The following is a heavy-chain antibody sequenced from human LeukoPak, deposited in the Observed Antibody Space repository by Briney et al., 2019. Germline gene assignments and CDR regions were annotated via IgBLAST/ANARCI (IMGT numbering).Heavy chain of an antibody. CDR1: GFTLSSYA. V-gene: IGHV3-23*01. CDR2: ISASGGST. CDR3: AKVMKGSERLTMVRGVIIKTAGLYYMDV. J-gene: IGHJ6*03. D-gene: IGHD3-10*01. Sequence: PGGSLRLSCAASGFTLSSYAISWVRQAPGKGLEWVSSISASGGSTNYADSVKGRFTISRDNSKNTVYPQMNSLRAEDTAVYYCAKVMKGSERLTMVRGVIIKTAGLYYMDVWGKGTTVTVSS.